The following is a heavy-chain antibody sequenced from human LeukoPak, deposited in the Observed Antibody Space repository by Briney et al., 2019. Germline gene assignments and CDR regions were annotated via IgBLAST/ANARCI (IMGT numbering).Heavy chain of an antibody. J-gene: IGHJ4*02. CDR3: ARSQRVASSSFIPPVGY. CDR1: GYAFTGYY. D-gene: IGHD6-13*01. Sequence: GASVKVSCKASGYAFTGYYMHWVRQAPGQGLEWMGWINPNSGGTNYAQKFQGRVTMTRDTSISTAYMELSRLRSDDTAVYYCARSQRVASSSFIPPVGYWGQGTLVTVSS. V-gene: IGHV1-2*02. CDR2: INPNSGGT.